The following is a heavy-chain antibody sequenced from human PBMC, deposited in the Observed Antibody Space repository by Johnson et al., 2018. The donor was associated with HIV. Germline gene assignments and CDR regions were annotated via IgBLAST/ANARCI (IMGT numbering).Heavy chain of an antibody. CDR1: GFTFSSYA. Sequence: QVQLVESGGGVVQPGRSLRLSCAASGFTFSSYAMHWVHQAPGKGLEWVAVISYDGSNKYYADSVKGRFTISRDNSKNTLYLQMNSLRAEDTAVYYCVRGGYSGYDSGAFDIWGQGTMVTVSS. CDR2: ISYDGSNK. J-gene: IGHJ3*02. V-gene: IGHV3-30-3*01. D-gene: IGHD5-12*01. CDR3: VRGGYSGYDSGAFDI.